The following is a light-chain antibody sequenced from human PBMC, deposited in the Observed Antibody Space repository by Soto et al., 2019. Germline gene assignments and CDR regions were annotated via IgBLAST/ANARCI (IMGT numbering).Light chain of an antibody. V-gene: IGLV2-8*01. CDR3: SSYAGNNNLV. CDR2: EVS. CDR1: SSDVAGYNY. J-gene: IGLJ2*01. Sequence: QSALTQPPSASGSPGQSVTISCTGTSSDVAGYNYVSWYQQHPGKAPKLMIYEVSKRPSGVPDRFSGSKSGNTASLTVSGLQAEDEAEYYCSSYAGNNNLVFGGGTKVTVL.